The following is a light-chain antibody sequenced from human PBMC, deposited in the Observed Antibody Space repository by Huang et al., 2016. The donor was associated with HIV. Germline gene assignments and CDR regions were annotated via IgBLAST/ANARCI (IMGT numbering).Light chain of an antibody. J-gene: IGKJ2*01. Sequence: EIVLTQSPGTLSFSPGERATLSCRASQSISSTFLAWYQQKPGQAPRLLIYGASSRATGIPDRFGGSGSGTDFTLTISRLEPEDFAVYYCQQYGSSPPYTFGQGTKLEIK. CDR3: QQYGSSPPYT. CDR1: QSISSTF. V-gene: IGKV3-20*01. CDR2: GAS.